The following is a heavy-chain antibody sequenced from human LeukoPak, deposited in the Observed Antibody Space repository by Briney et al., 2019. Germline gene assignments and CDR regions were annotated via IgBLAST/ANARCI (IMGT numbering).Heavy chain of an antibody. CDR1: GYSISSGYY. Sequence: PSETLSLTCTVSGYSISSGYYWGWIRQPPGKGLDWIGSIYHSGSTYYNPSLKSRVTISVDTSKNQFSLKLSSVTAADTAVYYCARVVGVPAAIYTVFDYWGQGTLVTVSS. CDR2: IYHSGST. V-gene: IGHV4-38-2*02. CDR3: ARVVGVPAAIYTVFDY. D-gene: IGHD2-2*02. J-gene: IGHJ4*02.